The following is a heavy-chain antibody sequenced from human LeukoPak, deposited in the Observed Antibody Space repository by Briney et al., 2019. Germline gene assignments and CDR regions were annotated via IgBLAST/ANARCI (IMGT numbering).Heavy chain of an antibody. D-gene: IGHD2-15*01. J-gene: IGHJ4*02. CDR1: GGSISSGNYY. CDR2: IHTSGST. CDR3: ARGAVGGSCSGGSCYFFVGGTCSGGSCYFVDY. Sequence: SETLSLTCTVSGGSISSGNYYWSWIRQPAGKGLEWIGRIHTSGSTNYNPSLKSRVTISVDTSKNQFSLKLSSVTAADTAVYYCARGAVGGSCSGGSCYFFVGGTCSGGSCYFVDYWGQGTVVTVSS. V-gene: IGHV4-61*02.